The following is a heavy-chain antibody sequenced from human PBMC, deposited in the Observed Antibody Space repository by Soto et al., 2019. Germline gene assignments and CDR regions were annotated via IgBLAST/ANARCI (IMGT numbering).Heavy chain of an antibody. CDR3: ASYSGSYNCFDP. V-gene: IGHV4-34*01. Sequence: SETLSLTCAVYGGSFSGYYWSWIRQPPGKGLEWIGEINHSGSTNYNPSLKSRVTISVDTSKNQFSLKLSSVTAADTTVYYCASYSGSYNCFDPWGQGTLVTVSS. CDR2: INHSGST. CDR1: GGSFSGYY. D-gene: IGHD1-26*01. J-gene: IGHJ5*02.